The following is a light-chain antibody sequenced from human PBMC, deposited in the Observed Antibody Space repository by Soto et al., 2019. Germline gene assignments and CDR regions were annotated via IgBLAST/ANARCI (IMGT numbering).Light chain of an antibody. CDR3: QTWGTGIQV. V-gene: IGLV4-69*01. J-gene: IGLJ2*01. CDR2: LNSDGSH. CDR1: SGHSSYA. Sequence: QLVLTQSPSASASLGASVKLTCTLSSGHSSYAIAWHQQQPEKGPRYLMKLNSDGSHSKGDGIPDRFSGSSSGAERYLTISSLQSEDEADLYCQTWGTGIQVFGGGTQLTVL.